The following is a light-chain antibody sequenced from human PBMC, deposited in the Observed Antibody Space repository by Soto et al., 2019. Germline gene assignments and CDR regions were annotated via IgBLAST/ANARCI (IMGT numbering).Light chain of an antibody. CDR2: EVR. V-gene: IGLV2-23*02. J-gene: IGLJ7*01. CDR1: SSDVGSHNL. CDR3: CSYGGSRAV. Sequence: QSALTQPASVSGSPGQSITISCTGTSSDVGSHNLVSWYQQHPGQAPKLMIYEVRKRPLGVSARFSASKSGNTASLTISGLQAKDEADYYCCSYGGSRAVFGGGTQLTVL.